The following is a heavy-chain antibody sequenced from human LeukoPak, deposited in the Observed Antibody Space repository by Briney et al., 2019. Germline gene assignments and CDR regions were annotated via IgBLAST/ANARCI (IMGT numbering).Heavy chain of an antibody. Sequence: GGSLRLSCAASGFTFSSYGMSWVRQAPGKGLEWVANIKQDGSEQYYVDSVKGRFTISRDNAKNSLSLQMNSLRAEDTAVYYCARVSGGYTYYWGQGTLVTVSS. D-gene: IGHD5-24*01. V-gene: IGHV3-7*01. J-gene: IGHJ4*02. CDR2: IKQDGSEQ. CDR3: ARVSGGYTYY. CDR1: GFTFSSYG.